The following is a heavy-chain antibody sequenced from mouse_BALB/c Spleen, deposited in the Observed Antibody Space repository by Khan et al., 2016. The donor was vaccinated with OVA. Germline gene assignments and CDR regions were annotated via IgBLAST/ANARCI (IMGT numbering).Heavy chain of an antibody. D-gene: IGHD2-3*01. CDR3: ARQGGIYDGPFDY. CDR2: VSSGGSYT. Sequence: EVELVESGGGLVKPGGSLKLSCAASGCTFNNYAMSWVRQTPEKRLEWVATVSSGGSYTYYPDSVKGRFTIYRDNAKNTLYLQMSSLRSEDTAMYYCARQGGIYDGPFDYWGQGTTLTVSS. J-gene: IGHJ2*01. CDR1: GCTFNNYA. V-gene: IGHV5-9-3*01.